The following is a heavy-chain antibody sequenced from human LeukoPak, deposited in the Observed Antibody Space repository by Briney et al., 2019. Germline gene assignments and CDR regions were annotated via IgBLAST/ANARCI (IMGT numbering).Heavy chain of an antibody. V-gene: IGHV4-39*01. CDR3: ARLLWFGELLWPPYAFDV. J-gene: IGHJ3*01. Sequence: PSETLSLTCSVSRGSISSDSYYWGWIRQSPGKGLEWIGSIYYSGRSYYNPSLNSRVTISVDTSKNQFSLKLSSVTAADTAVYYCARLLWFGELLWPPYAFDVWGQGTMVTVSS. CDR1: RGSISSDSYY. D-gene: IGHD3-10*01. CDR2: IYYSGRS.